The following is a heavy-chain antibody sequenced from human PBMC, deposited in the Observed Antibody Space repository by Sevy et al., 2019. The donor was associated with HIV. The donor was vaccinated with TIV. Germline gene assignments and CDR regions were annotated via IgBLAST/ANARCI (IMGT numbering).Heavy chain of an antibody. Sequence: GGSLRLSCAASGFTFDDYAMHWVRQAPGKGLEWVSLISWDVGSTYYADSVKGRFTISRDNSKNSLYLQMNSLRAEDTALYYCAKDSERGWDVLLWFGDRGGMDVWGQGTTVTVSS. J-gene: IGHJ6*02. D-gene: IGHD3-10*01. CDR3: AKDSERGWDVLLWFGDRGGMDV. CDR1: GFTFDDYA. V-gene: IGHV3-43D*04. CDR2: ISWDVGST.